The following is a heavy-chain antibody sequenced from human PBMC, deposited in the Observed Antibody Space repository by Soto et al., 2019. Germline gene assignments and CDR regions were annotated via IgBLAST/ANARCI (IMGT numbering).Heavy chain of an antibody. J-gene: IGHJ4*02. Sequence: GGSLRLSCAASGFTFNSYAMSWVRQGPGKGLEWVSAISESGASTYYADSVKGRFTISRDNSKNTLYLQMNSLRVEDTAVYYCAKPSTRYCGGDCSWDYWGQGTLVTVSS. D-gene: IGHD2-21*02. CDR2: ISESGAST. CDR1: GFTFNSYA. V-gene: IGHV3-23*01. CDR3: AKPSTRYCGGDCSWDY.